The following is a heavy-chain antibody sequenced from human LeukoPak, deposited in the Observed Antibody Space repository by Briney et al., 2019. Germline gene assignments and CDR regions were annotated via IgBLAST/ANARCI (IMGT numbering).Heavy chain of an antibody. V-gene: IGHV4-59*01. D-gene: IGHD3-22*01. CDR3: ARDGVEYDSSGCYYLWPDY. CDR1: GGSISSYY. CDR2: IYYSGST. J-gene: IGHJ4*02. Sequence: SETLSLTCTVSGGSISSYYWSWIRQPPGKGLEWIGYIYYSGSTDYNPSLKSRVTISVDTSKNQFSLKLSSVTAADTAVYYCARDGVEYDSSGCYYLWPDYWGQGTLVTVSS.